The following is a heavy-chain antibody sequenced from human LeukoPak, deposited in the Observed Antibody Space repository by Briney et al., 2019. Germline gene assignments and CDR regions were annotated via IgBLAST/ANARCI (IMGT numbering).Heavy chain of an antibody. J-gene: IGHJ4*02. V-gene: IGHV3-33*01. CDR2: IWYDGSKK. CDR1: GFTFSSYG. CDR3: ARDRMTYYDSSGYPEIDY. D-gene: IGHD3-22*01. Sequence: GGSLRLSCAASGFTFSSYGMHWVRQAPGKGLEWVAVIWYDGSKKYYADSVKGRFTISRDNSKNTLYLQMNSLRAEDTAVYYCARDRMTYYDSSGYPEIDYWGQGTLVTVSS.